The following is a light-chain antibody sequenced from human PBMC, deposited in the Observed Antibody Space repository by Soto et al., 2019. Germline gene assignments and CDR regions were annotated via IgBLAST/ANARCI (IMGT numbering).Light chain of an antibody. CDR3: QEYGSSSSGAFT. CDR2: GAS. J-gene: IGKJ4*01. CDR1: QSVSSSY. V-gene: IGKV3-20*01. Sequence: EIVLTQSPGTLSLSPGERATLSCRASQSVSSSYLAWYQQKPGQAPRLLIYGASSRATGIPDRFSGSGSETDFTLTISRLEPEDSAVYYCQEYGSSSSGAFTFGGGTKVEIK.